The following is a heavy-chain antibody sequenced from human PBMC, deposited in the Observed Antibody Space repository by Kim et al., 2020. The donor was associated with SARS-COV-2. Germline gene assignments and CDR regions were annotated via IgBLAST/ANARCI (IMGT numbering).Heavy chain of an antibody. J-gene: IGHJ4*02. D-gene: IGHD5-18*01. CDR1: GFSFSRNW. Sequence: GGSLRLSCRDSGFSFSRNWMSWVRQAPGKGLEWVANIKYDGGEKYYVDSVNGRFSISRDNAKNSLYLQMNSLRVEGTAVYYCARDSTRGYSYGYGFGGNDYWGQGTLVTVSS. CDR2: IKYDGGEK. V-gene: IGHV3-7*03. CDR3: ARDSTRGYSYGYGFGGNDY.